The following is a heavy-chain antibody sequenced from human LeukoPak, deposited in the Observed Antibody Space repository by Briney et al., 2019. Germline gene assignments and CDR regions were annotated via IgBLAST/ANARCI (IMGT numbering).Heavy chain of an antibody. V-gene: IGHV4-34*01. CDR2: INHSGST. Sequence: SETLSLTCAVYGGSFSGYYWSWIRQPPGKGLEWIGEINHSGSTNYNPSLKSRVTISIDKSKNQFSLKMTSVTAADTAVYYCARGRSEADQWGQGTPVTVSS. J-gene: IGHJ4*02. CDR1: GGSFSGYY. CDR3: ARGRSEADQ.